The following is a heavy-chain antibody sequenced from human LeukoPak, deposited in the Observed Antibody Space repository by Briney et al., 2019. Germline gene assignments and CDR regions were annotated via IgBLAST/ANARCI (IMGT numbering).Heavy chain of an antibody. Sequence: PSETLSLTCAVYGVSFSGYYWSWIRQPPGKGLEWIGEINHSGSTNYNPSLKSRVTISVDTSKNQFSLKLSPVTAADTAVYYCARKKGTYYYGSGSYYKAWYMDVWGKGTTVTISS. CDR2: INHSGST. D-gene: IGHD3-10*01. J-gene: IGHJ6*03. CDR3: ARKKGTYYYGSGSYYKAWYMDV. CDR1: GVSFSGYY. V-gene: IGHV4-34*01.